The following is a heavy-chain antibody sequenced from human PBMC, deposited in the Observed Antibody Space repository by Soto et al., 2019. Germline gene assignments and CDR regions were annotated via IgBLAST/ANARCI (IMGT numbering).Heavy chain of an antibody. Sequence: EVQLMESGGGLVQPGESLRLSCVVSGFSLSGYALSWVRQAPGKGLEWVSAVSGSGGTKYYADSVKGRFTISRDNSKKTLYLQMNGLRVEDTAKYFSAKDGRRVGPTLNGLDSWGQGTQVTVTS. V-gene: IGHV3-23*01. CDR3: AKDGRRVGPTLNGLDS. J-gene: IGHJ5*01. D-gene: IGHD1-26*01. CDR2: VSGSGGTK. CDR1: GFSLSGYA.